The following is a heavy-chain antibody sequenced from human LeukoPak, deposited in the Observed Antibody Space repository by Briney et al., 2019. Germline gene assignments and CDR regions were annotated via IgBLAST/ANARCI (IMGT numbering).Heavy chain of an antibody. CDR1: GGSISSYY. CDR2: IYYSGST. D-gene: IGHD6-13*01. Sequence: PSETLSLTCTVSGGSISSYYWSWIRQPPGKGLEWIGYIYYSGSTNYNPSLKSRVTISVDTSKNQFSLKLSSVTAADTAVYYCARCTYSSSWYSDYYYYYMDVWGKGTTVTISS. CDR3: ARCTYSSSWYSDYYYYYMDV. V-gene: IGHV4-59*01. J-gene: IGHJ6*03.